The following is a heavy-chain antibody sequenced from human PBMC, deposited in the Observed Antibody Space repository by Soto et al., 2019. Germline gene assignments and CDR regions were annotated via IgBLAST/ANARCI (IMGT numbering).Heavy chain of an antibody. V-gene: IGHV1-2*04. J-gene: IGHJ6*02. D-gene: IGHD2-8*01. CDR1: GYSFTDYH. CDR3: ARGDSTDCSNGVCSFFYNHDMDV. Sequence: XSVKVSCKASGYSFTDYHIHWVRQAPGQGLEWLGRINPKSGGTSTAQKFQGWVTMTTDTSISTASMELTRLTSDDTAIYYCARGDSTDCSNGVCSFFYNHDMDVWGQGTTVTVS. CDR2: INPKSGGT.